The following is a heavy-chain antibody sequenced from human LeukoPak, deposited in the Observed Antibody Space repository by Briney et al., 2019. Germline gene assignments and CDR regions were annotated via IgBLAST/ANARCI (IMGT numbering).Heavy chain of an antibody. J-gene: IGHJ4*02. CDR1: GYTFPSYY. CDR2: INPNSGGT. D-gene: IGHD3-10*01. CDR3: ARDAEYYGSGTASPADY. V-gene: IGHV1-2*02. Sequence: ASVKVSCKASGYTFPSYYMHWVRQAPGQGLEWMGWINPNSGGTNYAQKFQGRVTMTRDTSISTAYMELSRLRSDDTDVYSCARDAEYYGSGTASPADYWGQGTLVTVSS.